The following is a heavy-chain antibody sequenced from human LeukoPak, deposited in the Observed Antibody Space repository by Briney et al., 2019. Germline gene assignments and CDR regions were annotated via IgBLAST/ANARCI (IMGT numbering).Heavy chain of an antibody. CDR3: AKVGSIAVAGTNYFDY. D-gene: IGHD6-19*01. CDR2: ISPNGVIT. Sequence: PGGSLRLSCAASGFTFSSYAMNWVRQAPGKGLEWVSGISPNGVITYYADSVKGRFTISRDNSKGTVYLQMNSLRAEDTAVYYCAKVGSIAVAGTNYFDYWGQGTLVTVSS. V-gene: IGHV3-23*01. CDR1: GFTFSSYA. J-gene: IGHJ4*02.